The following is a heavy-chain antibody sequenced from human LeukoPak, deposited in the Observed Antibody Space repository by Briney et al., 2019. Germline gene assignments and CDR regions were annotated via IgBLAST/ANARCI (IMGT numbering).Heavy chain of an antibody. D-gene: IGHD3-22*01. J-gene: IGHJ4*02. V-gene: IGHV4-39*07. CDR1: GGSISSSSYY. CDR3: AREAFEYYDSSGQHDY. Sequence: SETLSLTCTVSGGSISSSSYYWGWIRQPPGKGLEWIGSIYYSGSTYYNPSLKSRVTISVDTSKNQFSLKLSSVTAADTAVYYCAREAFEYYDSSGQHDYWGQGTLVTVSS. CDR2: IYYSGST.